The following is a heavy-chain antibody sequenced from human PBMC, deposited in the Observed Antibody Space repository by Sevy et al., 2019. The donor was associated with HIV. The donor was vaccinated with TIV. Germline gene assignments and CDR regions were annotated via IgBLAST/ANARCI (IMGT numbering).Heavy chain of an antibody. CDR1: GYTFTSYG. Sequence: ASVKVSCKASGYTFTSYGISWVRQAPGQGLEWMGWISAYNGNTNYAQKLQGRVTMTTDTSTSTAYMELRSLGSDDTAVYYCAREWGYIAAAARSYGMDVWGQGTTVTVSS. CDR2: ISAYNGNT. D-gene: IGHD6-13*01. V-gene: IGHV1-18*04. J-gene: IGHJ6*02. CDR3: AREWGYIAAAARSYGMDV.